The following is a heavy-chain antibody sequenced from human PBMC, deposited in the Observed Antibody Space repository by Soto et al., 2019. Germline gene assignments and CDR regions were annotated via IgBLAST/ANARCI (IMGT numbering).Heavy chain of an antibody. CDR1: GFTFSSYS. CDR2: ISSSSSYI. Sequence: EVQLVESGGGLVKPGGSLRLSCAASGFTFSSYSMNWVRQAPGKGLEWVSSISSSSSYIYYADSVKGRFTISRDNAKNSLYLQMNRLRAEDTAVYYCARLKVAVAGQDGDGMDVWGQGTTVTVSS. D-gene: IGHD6-19*01. V-gene: IGHV3-21*01. J-gene: IGHJ6*02. CDR3: ARLKVAVAGQDGDGMDV.